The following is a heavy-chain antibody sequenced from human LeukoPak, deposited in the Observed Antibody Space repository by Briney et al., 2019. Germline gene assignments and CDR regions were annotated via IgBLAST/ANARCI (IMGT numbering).Heavy chain of an antibody. V-gene: IGHV4-59*01. J-gene: IGHJ6*03. CDR1: GGSISSYY. CDR3: ARGLDDFWSGFYYYYMDV. D-gene: IGHD3-3*01. Sequence: PSETLSLTCTVSGGSISSYYWSWIRHPPGKGLEWIGYIYYSGSTNYNPSLKSRVTISVDTSKNQFSLKLSSVTAADTAVYYCARGLDDFWSGFYYYYMDVWGKGTTVTVSS. CDR2: IYYSGST.